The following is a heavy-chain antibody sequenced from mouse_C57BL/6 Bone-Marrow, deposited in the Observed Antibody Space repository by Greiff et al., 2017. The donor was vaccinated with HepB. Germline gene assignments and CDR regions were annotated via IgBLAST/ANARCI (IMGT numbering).Heavy chain of an antibody. Sequence: VQLQQSGAELVRPGASVKLSCTASGFNIKDDYMHWVKQRPEQGLEWIGWIDPENGDTEYASKFQGKATITADTSSNTAYLQLSSLTSEDTAVYYCTLYGSSYDDYWGQGTTLTVSS. CDR2: IDPENGDT. CDR1: GFNIKDDY. V-gene: IGHV14-4*01. CDR3: TLYGSSYDDY. D-gene: IGHD1-1*01. J-gene: IGHJ2*01.